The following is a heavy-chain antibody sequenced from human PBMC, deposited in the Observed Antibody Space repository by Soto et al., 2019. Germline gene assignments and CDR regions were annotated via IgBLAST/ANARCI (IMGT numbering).Heavy chain of an antibody. CDR3: AKGGRLLVEGGGY. V-gene: IGHV3-9*01. D-gene: IGHD2-15*01. CDR1: GFTFDDYA. Sequence: EVQLVESGGGLVQPGRSLRLSCAASGFTFDDYAMHWVRQAPGKGLEWVSGISWNSGSIGYADSVKGRFTISRDNTKNSQYLLMNSLRAEDAALYYCAKGGRLLVEGGGYWGQGTLVTVSS. CDR2: ISWNSGSI. J-gene: IGHJ4*02.